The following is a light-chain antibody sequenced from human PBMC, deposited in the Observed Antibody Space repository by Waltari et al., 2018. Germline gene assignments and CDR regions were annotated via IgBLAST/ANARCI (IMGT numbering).Light chain of an antibody. Sequence: DIQMTQSPSTLSASVGDRVTITCRASQNINTWLAWHQQKPGKAPKHLLYKAATLESGVLPRFSGSGAGTEDSPTISSLQPDDFATDYCRQYNGKPRTFGQGTKVEVK. J-gene: IGKJ1*01. CDR3: RQYNGKPRT. CDR1: QNINTW. V-gene: IGKV1-5*03. CDR2: KAA.